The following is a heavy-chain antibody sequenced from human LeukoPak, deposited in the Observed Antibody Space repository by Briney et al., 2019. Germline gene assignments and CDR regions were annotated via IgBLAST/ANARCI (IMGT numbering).Heavy chain of an antibody. CDR1: GFTFWSYG. D-gene: IGHD3-10*01. CDR3: ARDFAMVRGVIQY. CDR2: IKQDGSEK. J-gene: IGHJ4*02. Sequence: GGSLRLSCAASGFTFWSYGMLWVRQAPGKGLEWVANIKQDGSEKYYVDSVKGRFTISRDNAKNSLYLQMNSLRAEDTAVYYCARDFAMVRGVIQYWGQGTLVTVSS. V-gene: IGHV3-7*01.